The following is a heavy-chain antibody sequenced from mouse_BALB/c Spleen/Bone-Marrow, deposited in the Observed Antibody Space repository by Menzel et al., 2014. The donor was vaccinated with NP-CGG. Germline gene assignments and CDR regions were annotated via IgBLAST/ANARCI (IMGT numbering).Heavy chain of an antibody. V-gene: IGHV7-3*02. CDR3: ARDMGLLRFDY. Sequence: EVQRVESGGGLVQPGGSLRLSCATSGFTFTDYYMSWVRQPPGKALEWLTFIRNKANGYTTEYSASVKDRSTISRDNSQSILYLQMNTLRAEDSATYYCARDMGLLRFDYWGQGTTLTVSS. D-gene: IGHD2-3*01. J-gene: IGHJ2*01. CDR1: GFTFTDYY. CDR2: IRNKANGYTT.